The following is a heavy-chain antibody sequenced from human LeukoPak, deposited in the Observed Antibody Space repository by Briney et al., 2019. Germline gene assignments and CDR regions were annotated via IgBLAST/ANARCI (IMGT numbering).Heavy chain of an antibody. V-gene: IGHV4-4*07. CDR3: ARIFARYI. CDR1: GGPIRNSY. Sequence: SETLSLICTVSGGPIRNSYWSWVRHSPGTGMQWIGQIYGTVGITNNNPSLKSAVVMSLDKSSNHLPLSLSAMSAADTATYYSARIFARYIWGQGKLVTVPP. J-gene: IGHJ3*02. D-gene: IGHD3-3*01. CDR2: IYGTVGIT.